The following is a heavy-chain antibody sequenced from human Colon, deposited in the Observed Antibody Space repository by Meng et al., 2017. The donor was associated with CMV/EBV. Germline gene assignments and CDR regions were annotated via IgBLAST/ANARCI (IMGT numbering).Heavy chain of an antibody. J-gene: IGHJ4*02. CDR2: INRSGIT. Sequence: AVSGGAVSGYYWSWIRQPPGKGLEWIGEINRSGITNYNAALQSRVTISVDMSKNQFSLRLTSVTAADTALYWCASTRGGPLRSSPYYWDQGSLVTVSS. V-gene: IGHV4-34*01. CDR1: GGAVSGYY. D-gene: IGHD6-13*01. CDR3: ASTRGGPLRSSPYY.